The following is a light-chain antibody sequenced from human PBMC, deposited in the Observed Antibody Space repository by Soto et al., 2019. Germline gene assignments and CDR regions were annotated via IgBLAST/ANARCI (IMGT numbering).Light chain of an antibody. J-gene: IGKJ2*01. CDR3: MQALQSPYT. Sequence: DIVMTQSPLSLPVTPGEPASISCRSSQSLLHSNGYNYLDWYLQKPGQSPQLLIYLASHRASGVPDRFSGSGSGTDFTLNISRVEAEDVGVYYWMQALQSPYTFGQGTKLEIK. V-gene: IGKV2-28*01. CDR1: QSLLHSNGYNY. CDR2: LAS.